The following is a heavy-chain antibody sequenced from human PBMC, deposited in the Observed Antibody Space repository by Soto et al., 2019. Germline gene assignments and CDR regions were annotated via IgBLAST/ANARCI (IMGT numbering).Heavy chain of an antibody. V-gene: IGHV3-30-3*01. Sequence: GGSLRLSCAASGFTFSSYAMHWVRQAPGKGLEWVAVISYDGSNKYYADSVKGRFTISRDNSKNTLYLQMNSLRAEDTAVYYCARDPTVGAIYFDYWGQGTLVTVSS. J-gene: IGHJ4*02. CDR1: GFTFSSYA. CDR2: ISYDGSNK. CDR3: ARDPTVGAIYFDY. D-gene: IGHD1-26*01.